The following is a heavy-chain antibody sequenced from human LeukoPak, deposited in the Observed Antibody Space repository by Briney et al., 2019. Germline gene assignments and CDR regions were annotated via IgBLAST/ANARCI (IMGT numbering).Heavy chain of an antibody. J-gene: IGHJ3*02. CDR2: IIPIFGTA. V-gene: IGHV1-69*06. D-gene: IGHD3-22*01. CDR3: ARVKWVTMIVVETHGDAFDI. Sequence: SVKVSCKASGGTFSSYAISWVRQAPGQGLEWMGGIIPIFGTANYAQKLQGRVTITADKSTSTAYMELSSLRSEDTAVYYCARVKWVTMIVVETHGDAFDIWGQGTMVTVSS. CDR1: GGTFSSYA.